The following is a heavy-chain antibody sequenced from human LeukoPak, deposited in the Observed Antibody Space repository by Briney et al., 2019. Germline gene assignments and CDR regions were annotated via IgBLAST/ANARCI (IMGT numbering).Heavy chain of an antibody. V-gene: IGHV4-59*08. Sequence: SETLSLTCTVSGGSLRSYYWSWIRQPPGKELEWIGYIYYTGSTNYNPSLKSRVTISVNTSKNQFSLRLTSVTAADTAVYFCARQTGSGLFILPGGQGTLVTVSS. CDR3: ARQTGSGLFILP. CDR1: GGSLRSYY. D-gene: IGHD3/OR15-3a*01. CDR2: IYYTGST. J-gene: IGHJ4*02.